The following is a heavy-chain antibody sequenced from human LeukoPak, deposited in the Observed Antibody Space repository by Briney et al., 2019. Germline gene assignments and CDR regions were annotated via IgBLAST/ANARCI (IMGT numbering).Heavy chain of an antibody. V-gene: IGHV3-53*01. CDR1: GFSVSSRY. J-gene: IGHJ6*04. CDR3: ATIRGDYARGMHGMDV. CDR2: IYSVGST. Sequence: GRSLRLSCAVSGFSVSSRYMRWVRRAPGEGLEGGSVIYSVGSTLYTDSVKGRFTISRDNSKNTLNFQMHSLSVEDTAVYHCATIRGDYARGMHGMDVWGKGTTVTVSS. D-gene: IGHD4-17*01.